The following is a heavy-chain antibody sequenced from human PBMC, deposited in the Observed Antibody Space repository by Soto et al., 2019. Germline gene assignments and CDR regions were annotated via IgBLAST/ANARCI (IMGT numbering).Heavy chain of an antibody. J-gene: IGHJ4*02. CDR1: GGSFSGYY. D-gene: IGHD2-21*02. V-gene: IGHV4-34*01. CDR3: AGPYNCGSACYPAYSLDS. CDR2: INHSGST. Sequence: LSLTCAVYGGSFSGYYCNGIRQPPWKGLEWIGKINHSGSTYNPSLKSRVTISLDTSKNQFSLTLSSATAADTAVYYCAGPYNCGSACYPAYSLDSWGQGTLVTVSS.